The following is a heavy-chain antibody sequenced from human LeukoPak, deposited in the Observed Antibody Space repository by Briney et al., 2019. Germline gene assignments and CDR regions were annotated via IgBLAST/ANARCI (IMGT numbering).Heavy chain of an antibody. CDR3: AGGGDSSGYYYVLYFQH. J-gene: IGHJ1*01. Sequence: SVKVSCKASGGTFSSYAISWVRQAPGQGLEWMGRIIPNLGIANYAQKFQGRVTITADKSTSTAYMELSSLRSEDTAVYYCAGGGDSSGYYYVLYFQHWGQGTLVTVSS. D-gene: IGHD3-22*01. V-gene: IGHV1-69*04. CDR2: IIPNLGIA. CDR1: GGTFSSYA.